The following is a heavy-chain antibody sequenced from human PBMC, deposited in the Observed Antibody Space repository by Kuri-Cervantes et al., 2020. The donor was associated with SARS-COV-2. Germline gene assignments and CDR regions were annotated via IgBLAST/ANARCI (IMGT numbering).Heavy chain of an antibody. CDR1: GFLFSASA. J-gene: IGHJ4*02. Sequence: GESLKISCEVSGFLFSASAIHWVRQGSGKGPEWVGRVRGKANNYATAYAASVKGRFTISRDDSKNMAYLQMNSLKTEDTAVYYCARTDFWSGYYVDYWGQGTLVTVSS. CDR3: ARTDFWSGYYVDY. CDR2: VRGKANNYAT. D-gene: IGHD3-3*01. V-gene: IGHV3-73*01.